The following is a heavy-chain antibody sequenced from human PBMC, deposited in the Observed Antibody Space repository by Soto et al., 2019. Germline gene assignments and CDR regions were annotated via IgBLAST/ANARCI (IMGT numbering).Heavy chain of an antibody. CDR3: ARDSRGDTNAFDI. CDR1: GGTFSSYA. V-gene: IGHV1-2*04. J-gene: IGHJ3*02. D-gene: IGHD3-16*01. Sequence: ASVKVSCKASGGTFSSYAISWVRQAPGQGLEWMGWINPNSGGTNYAQKFQGWVTMTRDTSISTAYMELSRLRSDDTAVYYCARDSRGDTNAFDIWGQGTMVTVSS. CDR2: INPNSGGT.